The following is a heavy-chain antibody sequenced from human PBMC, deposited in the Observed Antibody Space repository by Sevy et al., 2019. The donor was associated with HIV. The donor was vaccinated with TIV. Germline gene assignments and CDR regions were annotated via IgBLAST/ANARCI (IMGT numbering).Heavy chain of an antibody. D-gene: IGHD1-26*01. CDR3: RGVGLTTDFDY. V-gene: IGHV3-23*01. J-gene: IGHJ4*02. CDR2: ISGSGGST. CDR1: GFIFNSYA. Sequence: GALRLSCAASGFIFNSYAMSWVRQAPGKGLEWVSGISGSGGSTYCADSVKGRFIISRDNFKKTQYLEMNSLRAEDTAVYYCRGVGLTTDFDYWGQGTLVTVSS.